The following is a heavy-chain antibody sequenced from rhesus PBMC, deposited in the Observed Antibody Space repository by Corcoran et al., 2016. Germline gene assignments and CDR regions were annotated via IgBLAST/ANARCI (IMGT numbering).Heavy chain of an antibody. CDR3: ARASGNY. V-gene: IGHV4S11*01. D-gene: IGHD6-37*01. Sequence: QVQLQESGPGLVKPLETLSLTCAVSGGSISSNYWSWLRQPPGKGLELIGYIFGSGSSTNYNPSLKSRVTLSGDTSKNQFSLKLSSVTAADTAVYYGARASGNYWGQGVLVTVSS. CDR1: GGSISSNY. J-gene: IGHJ4*01. CDR2: IFGSGSST.